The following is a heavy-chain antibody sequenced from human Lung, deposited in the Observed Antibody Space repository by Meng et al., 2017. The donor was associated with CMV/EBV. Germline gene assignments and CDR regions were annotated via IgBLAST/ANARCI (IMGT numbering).Heavy chain of an antibody. J-gene: IGHJ4*02. V-gene: IGHV3-33*06. Sequence: SCAASGFTFSSYGMHWVRQAPGKGLEWVAVIWYDGSNKYYADSVKGRFTISRDNSRNTLYLQMNSLRAEDTAVYYCAKARRALAHWGQGTRVTGSS. D-gene: IGHD4/OR15-4a*01. CDR3: AKARRALAH. CDR1: GFTFSSYG. CDR2: IWYDGSNK.